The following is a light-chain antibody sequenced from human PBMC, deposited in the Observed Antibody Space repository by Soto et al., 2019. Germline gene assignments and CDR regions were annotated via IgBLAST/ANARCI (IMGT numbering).Light chain of an antibody. J-gene: IGKJ1*01. CDR3: QQYNYWPPWT. Sequence: ILMTQSPATLSVSPGERATLSCMASQSASNNLAWYQQKPGQAPRLLIYDASTRATGIPARFSGSGSGTEFTLTISGLQSEDFAVYYCQQYNYWPPWTFGQGTKVEIK. V-gene: IGKV3-15*01. CDR1: QSASNN. CDR2: DAS.